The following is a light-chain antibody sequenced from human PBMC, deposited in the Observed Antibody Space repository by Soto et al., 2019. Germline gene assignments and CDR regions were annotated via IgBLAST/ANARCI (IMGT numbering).Light chain of an antibody. V-gene: IGKV3-20*01. CDR3: PQYSSSSVYT. CDR2: GAS. CDR1: QSVSSSY. Sequence: EIVLTQSPGTLSLSPGELATLSCRASQSVSSSYLAWYLQNPGQAPRLLIYGASSRATGIRDRFSVSGSGSDFTLTMSRLEPEDVAVYDCPQYSSSSVYTSGQGTELEIK. J-gene: IGKJ2*01.